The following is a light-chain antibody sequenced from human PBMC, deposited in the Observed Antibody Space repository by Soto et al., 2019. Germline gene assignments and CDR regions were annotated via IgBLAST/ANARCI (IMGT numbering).Light chain of an antibody. J-gene: IGKJ3*01. V-gene: IGKV3-15*01. CDR2: GAS. CDR3: QQYNNWPFT. Sequence: EIVMTQSPATLSVSPGERATLSCRASQSVSSNLAWYQQKPGQAPRLLIYGASTRATGIPARFSGSGSVTEFTLTISSLQSEDFAVYYGQQYNNWPFTFGPGTKVDIK. CDR1: QSVSSN.